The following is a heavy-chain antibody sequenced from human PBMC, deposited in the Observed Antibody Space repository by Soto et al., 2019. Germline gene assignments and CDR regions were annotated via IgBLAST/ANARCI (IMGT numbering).Heavy chain of an antibody. CDR1: GYTFTSYG. J-gene: IGHJ6*02. CDR2: ISAYNGNT. D-gene: IGHD3-9*01. CDR3: ARDLDVLRYFDWLPGPYYYGMDV. Sequence: ASVKVSCKASGYTFTSYGISWVRQAPGQGLEWMGWISAYNGNTNYAQKLQGRVTMTTDTSTSTAYMELRSLRSDDTAMYYCARDLDVLRYFDWLPGPYYYGMDVWGQGTTVTVSS. V-gene: IGHV1-18*01.